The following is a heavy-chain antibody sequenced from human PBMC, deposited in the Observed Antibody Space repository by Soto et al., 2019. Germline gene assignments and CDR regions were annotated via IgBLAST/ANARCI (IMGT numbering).Heavy chain of an antibody. Sequence: GGSLRLSCAASGFTFSSYGMHWVRQAPGKGLEWVAVISYDGSNKYYADSVKGRFTISRDNSKNTLYLQMNSLRAEDTAVYYCAKVITMVRGVKYYYYGMDVWGQGTTVTVS. D-gene: IGHD3-10*01. CDR1: GFTFSSYG. J-gene: IGHJ6*02. V-gene: IGHV3-30*18. CDR3: AKVITMVRGVKYYYYGMDV. CDR2: ISYDGSNK.